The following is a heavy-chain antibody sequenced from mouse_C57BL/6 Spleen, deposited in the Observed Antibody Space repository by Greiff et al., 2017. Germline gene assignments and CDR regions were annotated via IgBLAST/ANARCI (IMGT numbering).Heavy chain of an antibody. J-gene: IGHJ4*01. D-gene: IGHD2-13*01. CDR1: GYTFSDYG. V-gene: IGHV5-17*01. CDR3: ASDYYYYGMDY. CDR2: ISSGSSTI. Sequence: EVQGVESGGGLVKPGGSLKLSCAASGYTFSDYGMNWVRQAPEKGLEWVAYISSGSSTINYADKVKGRFTISRDNAKNTMFLQLTSLRSEYTAIYYCASDYYYYGMDYWGQVASVTVAS.